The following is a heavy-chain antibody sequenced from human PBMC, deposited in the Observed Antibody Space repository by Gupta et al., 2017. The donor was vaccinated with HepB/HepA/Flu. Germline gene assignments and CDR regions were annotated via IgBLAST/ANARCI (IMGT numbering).Heavy chain of an antibody. D-gene: IGHD3-22*01. Sequence: QVQLQESGPGLVKPSGTLSLTCAVSGGSLSSSSLWSWVRQPPGKGLEWIGEIYGSGNTNYNPSLKSRVTISIDKYKNQFSLKLSSVTAADTAVYYCATMKDYFDSSGYLTEYFQHWGQGTLVIVSS. CDR1: GGSLSSSSL. J-gene: IGHJ1*01. CDR3: ATMKDYFDSSGYLTEYFQH. CDR2: IYGSGNT. V-gene: IGHV4-4*02.